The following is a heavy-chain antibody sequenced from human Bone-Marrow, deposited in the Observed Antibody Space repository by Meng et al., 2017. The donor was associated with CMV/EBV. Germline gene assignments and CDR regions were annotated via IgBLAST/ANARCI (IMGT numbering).Heavy chain of an antibody. Sequence: GESLKISCAASGFTFSSYAMSWVRQAPGKGLEWVSAISGSGGSTYYADSVKGRFTISRDNSKNTLYLQMNSLRAEDTAVYYCARGVVPAAYVPSHPNWFDPWGQGTLVTVSS. CDR3: ARGVVPAAYVPSHPNWFDP. CDR1: GFTFSSYA. CDR2: ISGSGGST. J-gene: IGHJ5*02. V-gene: IGHV3-23*01. D-gene: IGHD2-2*01.